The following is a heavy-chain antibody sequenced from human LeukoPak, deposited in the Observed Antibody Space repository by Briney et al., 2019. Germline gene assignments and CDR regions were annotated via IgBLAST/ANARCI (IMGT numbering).Heavy chain of an antibody. D-gene: IGHD6-13*01. CDR1: GFTFSSYD. CDR2: ISSRASTI. V-gene: IGHV3-48*03. J-gene: IGHJ4*02. CDR3: ARDGRSTWYGVGYFDY. Sequence: GSLRLSCAASGFTFSSYDMNWVRQAPGKGLEWISYISSRASTIYYADSVKGRFTIFRENAKNSLYLQMNSLRAEDTAVYYCARDGRSTWYGVGYFDYWGQGTPVTVSS.